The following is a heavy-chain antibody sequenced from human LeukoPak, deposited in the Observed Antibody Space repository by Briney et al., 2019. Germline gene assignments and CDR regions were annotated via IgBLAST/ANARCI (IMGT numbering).Heavy chain of an antibody. V-gene: IGHV3-48*03. CDR1: GFTFSSYE. D-gene: IGHD6-19*01. CDR2: ISSSGSTI. CDR3: ARDSVGGEYWYFDL. Sequence: GGSLRLSCAASGFTFSSYEMNWVRQAPGKGLEWVSYISSSGSTIYYADSVKGRFTISRDNAKNSLYLQMNSLRAEDTAVYYCARDSVGGEYWYFDLWGRGTLVTVSS. J-gene: IGHJ2*01.